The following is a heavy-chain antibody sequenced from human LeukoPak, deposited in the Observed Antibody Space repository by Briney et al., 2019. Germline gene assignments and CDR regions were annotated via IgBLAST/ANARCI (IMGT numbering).Heavy chain of an antibody. J-gene: IGHJ4*02. CDR2: ISGSGST. D-gene: IGHD2-2*01. CDR3: VKGGQDCSPTTCYYD. CDR1: GYIFNNYA. V-gene: IGHV3-23*01. Sequence: PGGSLRLSCVASGYIFNNYAVSWVRQAPGKGLEWVSAISGSGSTYYADSVKGRFTIPRDNSKNTGYLQMNSLRAEDTAVYYCVKGGQDCSPTTCYYDWGQGTLVTVSS.